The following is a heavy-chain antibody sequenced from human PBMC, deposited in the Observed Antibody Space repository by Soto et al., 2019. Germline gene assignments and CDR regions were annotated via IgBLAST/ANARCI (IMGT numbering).Heavy chain of an antibody. CDR3: ARDLGNSGSYYYHDAFDI. V-gene: IGHV4-61*01. J-gene: IGHJ3*02. D-gene: IGHD1-26*01. Sequence: PSETLSLTCTVSGCSVSSGSYYWSWIRQPPGKGLEWIGYIYYSGSTNYNPSLKSRVTISVDTSKNQFSLKLSSVTAADTAVYYCARDLGNSGSYYYHDAFDIWGQGTMVTVSS. CDR1: GCSVSSGSYY. CDR2: IYYSGST.